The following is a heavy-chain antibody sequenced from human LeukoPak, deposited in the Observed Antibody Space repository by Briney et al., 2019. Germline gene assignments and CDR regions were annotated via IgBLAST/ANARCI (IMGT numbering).Heavy chain of an antibody. J-gene: IGHJ5*02. CDR3: ARGENWFDP. CDR1: GGSISSSSYY. V-gene: IGHV4-39*07. CDR2: IYYSGST. Sequence: SETLSLTCTVSGGSISSSSYYWGWIRQPPGKGLEWIGSIYYSGSTNYNPSLKSRVTISVDTSKNQFSLKLSSVTAADTAVYYCARGENWFDPWGQGTLVTVSS.